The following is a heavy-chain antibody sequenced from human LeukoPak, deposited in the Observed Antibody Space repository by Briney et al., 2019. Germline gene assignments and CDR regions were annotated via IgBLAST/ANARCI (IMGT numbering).Heavy chain of an antibody. CDR3: ARDTQFSPGAFDI. Sequence: SQTLSLTCTVSGGSFSSGDYYWSWIRQPPGKGLAWIGYIYYSGSTYYNPSLKSRVTISVDTSKNQFSLKLSSVTAADTAVYYCARDTQFSPGAFDIWGQGTMVTVSS. J-gene: IGHJ3*02. V-gene: IGHV4-30-4*01. D-gene: IGHD2-15*01. CDR1: GGSFSSGDYY. CDR2: IYYSGST.